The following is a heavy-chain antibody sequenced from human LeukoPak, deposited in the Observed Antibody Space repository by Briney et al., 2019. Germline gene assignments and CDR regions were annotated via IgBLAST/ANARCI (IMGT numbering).Heavy chain of an antibody. J-gene: IGHJ5*02. CDR2: IYTDVSTT. D-gene: IGHD4-17*01. V-gene: IGHV3-74*01. CDR1: GLTFSSHW. Sequence: GGSLRLSCAASGLTFSSHWMHWVRHAPGKGLIWVTRIYTDVSTTNYADSVKGRFTISRDNAKNTLYLQMNSLRVEDTAVYYCARGGTHYGDFDPWGQGTLVTVSS. CDR3: ARGGTHYGDFDP.